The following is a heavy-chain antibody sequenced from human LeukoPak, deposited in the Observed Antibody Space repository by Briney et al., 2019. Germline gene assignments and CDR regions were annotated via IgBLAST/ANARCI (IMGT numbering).Heavy chain of an antibody. V-gene: IGHV4-59*12. CDR2: IYYSGST. J-gene: IGHJ4*02. CDR1: GGSISNYY. Sequence: SETLSLTCTVSGGSISNYYWSWIRQHPGKGLEWIGYIYYSGSTYYNPSLKSRVTISVDTSKNQFSLKLSSVTAADTAVYYCARKRGSFDYWGQGTLVTVSS. CDR3: ARKRGSFDY.